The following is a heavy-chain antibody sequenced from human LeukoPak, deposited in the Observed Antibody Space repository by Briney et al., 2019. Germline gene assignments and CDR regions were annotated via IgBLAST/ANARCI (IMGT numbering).Heavy chain of an antibody. CDR2: ISYDGSNK. J-gene: IGHJ4*02. Sequence: GGSLRLSCAASGFTFSSYAMHWVRQAPGKGLEWVAVISYDGSNKYYADSVKGRFTISRDNSKNTLYLQMNSLRAEDTAVYYCVRGGRRTLVVVATKGGVDYWGQGTLVTVSS. V-gene: IGHV3-30*04. CDR3: VRGGRRTLVVVATKGGVDY. CDR1: GFTFSSYA. D-gene: IGHD2-15*01.